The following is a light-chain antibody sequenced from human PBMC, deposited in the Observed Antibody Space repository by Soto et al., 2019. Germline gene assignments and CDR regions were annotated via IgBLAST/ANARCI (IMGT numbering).Light chain of an antibody. CDR2: GAS. Sequence: ETVMTQSPATLSVSPGERATLSCRASQSVSSNLAWYQQKPGQAPRLLIYGASTRDTGIPARFSGSGSGTEFTLTISSLQSEDFAVYYCQQYNNWPPPLTFGGGTKVEIK. J-gene: IGKJ4*01. CDR3: QQYNNWPPPLT. V-gene: IGKV3-15*01. CDR1: QSVSSN.